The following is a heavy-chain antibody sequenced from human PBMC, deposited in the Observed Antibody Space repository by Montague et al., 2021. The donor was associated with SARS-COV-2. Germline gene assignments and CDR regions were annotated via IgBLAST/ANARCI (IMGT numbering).Heavy chain of an antibody. V-gene: IGHV4-39*01. CDR2: IYYSGST. J-gene: IGHJ4*02. D-gene: IGHD2-8*01. CDR1: GGSISSSSYY. Sequence: SETLSLTCTVSGGSISSSSYYWGWIRQPPGKGLEWIGSIYYSGSTYYNPSLKGRVTISVDTSKNQFSLKLSSVTAADTAVYYCATITLGYCTNGVCQPPDYWGQGTPVTVSS. CDR3: ATITLGYCTNGVCQPPDY.